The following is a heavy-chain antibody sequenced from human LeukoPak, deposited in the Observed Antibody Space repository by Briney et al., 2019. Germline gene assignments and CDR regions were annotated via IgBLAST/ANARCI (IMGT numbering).Heavy chain of an antibody. CDR3: ARGNYYYGSGSYEWFDP. V-gene: IGHV1-69*13. CDR2: IIPIFGTA. J-gene: IGHJ5*02. Sequence: SVKVSCKASGGTFSSYAISWVRQAPGQGLEWMGGIIPIFGTANYAQKFQGRVTITADESTSTAYMELSSLRSEDTAVYYCARGNYYYGSGSYEWFDPWGQGTLVTVSS. CDR1: GGTFSSYA. D-gene: IGHD3-10*01.